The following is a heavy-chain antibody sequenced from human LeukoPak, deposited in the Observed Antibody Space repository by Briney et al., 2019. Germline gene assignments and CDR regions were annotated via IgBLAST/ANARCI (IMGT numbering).Heavy chain of an antibody. CDR1: GFTFSDYY. J-gene: IGHJ1*01. Sequence: GGSLRLSCAASGFTFSDYYMSWIRQAPGKGLEWGSYISSSGSTIYYADSVKGRFTISRDNAKNSLYLQMNSLRAEDTAVYYCARLVEQQPLLAYFQHWGQGTLVTVSS. CDR3: ARLVEQQPLLAYFQH. CDR2: ISSSGSTI. D-gene: IGHD6-13*01. V-gene: IGHV3-11*01.